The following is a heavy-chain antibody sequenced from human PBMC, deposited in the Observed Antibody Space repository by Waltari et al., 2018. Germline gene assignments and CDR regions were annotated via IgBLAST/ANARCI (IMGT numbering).Heavy chain of an antibody. CDR3: ARARYTYGMDV. CDR2: IYYSGST. J-gene: IGHJ6*02. V-gene: IGHV4-59*01. D-gene: IGHD1-1*01. CDR1: GGSISSYY. Sequence: QVQLQESGPGLVKPSETLSLTCTVSGGSISSYYWSWIRQPPGKGLEWIGYIYYSGSTNYNPSLKSRVTISVDTSKNQFSLKLSSVTAADTAVYYCARARYTYGMDVWGQGTTVTVSS.